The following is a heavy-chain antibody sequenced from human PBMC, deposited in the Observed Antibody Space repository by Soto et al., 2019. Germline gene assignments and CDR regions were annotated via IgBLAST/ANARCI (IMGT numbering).Heavy chain of an antibody. CDR3: AREQYDYYDSSGYPHLFD. CDR1: GYTFTSYG. CDR2: ISAYNGNT. D-gene: IGHD3-22*01. Sequence: QVQLVQSGAEVKKPGASVKVSCKASGYTFTSYGISWVRQAPGQGLEWMGWISAYNGNTNYAQKLQGRVNMTTDTSTSTAYRELRSRRSDDTAVYYCAREQYDYYDSSGYPHLFDWGQGTLVTVSS. J-gene: IGHJ4*02. V-gene: IGHV1-18*01.